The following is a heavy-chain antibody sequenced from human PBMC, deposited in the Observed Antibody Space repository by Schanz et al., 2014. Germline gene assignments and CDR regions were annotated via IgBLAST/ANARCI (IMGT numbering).Heavy chain of an antibody. CDR2: ISAYTNNT. Sequence: GPEVKEPGASVKVSCEASRYTFNTYGLNWVRQAPGQGLEWMGWISAYTNNTNYAQKLQGRVTMTTDTSTSTAYMDLRSLRSDDTAVYYCARGGYSSGWYDRDIAHFDYWGQGTLVAVSS. CDR3: ARGGYSSGWYDRDIAHFDY. D-gene: IGHD6-19*01. V-gene: IGHV1-18*01. CDR1: RYTFNTYG. J-gene: IGHJ4*02.